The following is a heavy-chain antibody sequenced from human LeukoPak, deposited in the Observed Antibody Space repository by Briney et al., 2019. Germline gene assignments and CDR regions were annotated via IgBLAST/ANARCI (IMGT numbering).Heavy chain of an antibody. CDR1: GDSVSSNSAA. CDR2: TYYRPKWYN. CDR3: ARDGLDDYGAEAPFDY. Sequence: SQTLSLTCAISGDSVSSNSAAWNWIRQSPSRGLEWLGRTYYRPKWYNDYAVSVKSRITINPDTSKNQFSLQLNSVTPEDTAVYYCARDGLDDYGAEAPFDYWGQGTLVTVSS. V-gene: IGHV6-1*01. J-gene: IGHJ4*02. D-gene: IGHD4-17*01.